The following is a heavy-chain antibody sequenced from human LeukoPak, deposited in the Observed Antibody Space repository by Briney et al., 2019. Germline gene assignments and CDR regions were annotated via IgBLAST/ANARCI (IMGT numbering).Heavy chain of an antibody. Sequence: ASVKVTCKASGDTFSSYAISWVRQAPGQGLEWMGWISAYNGNTNYAQKLQGRVTMTTDTSTSTAYMELRSLRSDDTAVYYCARDPPRIVVVVAATNYYGMDVWGQGTTVTVSS. CDR3: ARDPPRIVVVVAATNYYGMDV. J-gene: IGHJ6*02. CDR2: ISAYNGNT. CDR1: GDTFSSYA. D-gene: IGHD2-15*01. V-gene: IGHV1-18*01.